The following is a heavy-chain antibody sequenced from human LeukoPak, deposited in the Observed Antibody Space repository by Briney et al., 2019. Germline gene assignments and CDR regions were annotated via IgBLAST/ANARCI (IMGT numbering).Heavy chain of an antibody. D-gene: IGHD7-27*01. Sequence: SETLSLTCTVSGGSISGYYWSWIRQPPGKGLEWIGYIFTSGTTNYDPSLRGRPTMSVDTSKNQFSLNLSSVTAADTAVYYCARHGGWGNNWFDPWGQGTLVTVSS. CDR2: IFTSGTT. J-gene: IGHJ5*02. CDR1: GGSISGYY. CDR3: ARHGGWGNNWFDP. V-gene: IGHV4-4*09.